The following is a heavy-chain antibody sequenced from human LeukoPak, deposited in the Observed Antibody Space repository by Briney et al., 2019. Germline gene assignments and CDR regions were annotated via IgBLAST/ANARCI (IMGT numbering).Heavy chain of an antibody. CDR2: IYTSGST. J-gene: IGHJ5*02. D-gene: IGHD3-3*01. CDR1: GGSISSYY. V-gene: IGHV4-4*07. Sequence: SETLSLTCTVSGGSISSYYWSWIRQPAGKGLEWIGRIYTSGSTNYNPSLKSRVTMSVDTSKNQFSLKLSSVTAVDTAVYYCARDPTRITIFGADIEGNWFDPWGQGTLVTVSS. CDR3: ARDPTRITIFGADIEGNWFDP.